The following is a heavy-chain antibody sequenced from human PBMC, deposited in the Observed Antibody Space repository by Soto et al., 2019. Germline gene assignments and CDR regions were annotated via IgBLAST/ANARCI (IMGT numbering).Heavy chain of an antibody. J-gene: IGHJ3*02. CDR2: IXSGGST. V-gene: IGHV3-66*01. CDR3: ASFSWVTNAFDI. D-gene: IGHD4-17*01. CDR1: GFTVSSNY. Sequence: EVQLVESGGGLVQPGGSLRLSCAASGFTVSSNYMSWVRQAPGKGLEWVSVIXSGGSTYYADSVKGRFTISRDNXXXXXXXXXXSLRAEDTAVYYCASFSWVTNAFDIWGQGTMVTVSS.